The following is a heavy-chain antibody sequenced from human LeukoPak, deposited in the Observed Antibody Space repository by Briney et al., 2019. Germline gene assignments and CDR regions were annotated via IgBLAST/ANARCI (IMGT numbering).Heavy chain of an antibody. CDR2: ISGSGGRT. J-gene: IGHJ3*02. CDR1: GFTFRSHA. CDR3: AKGAEDDAFDI. Sequence: PGGSLRLSCAASGFTFRSHAMHWVRQAPGKGLEWVSGISGSGGRTYYADSVKGRFTISRDNSKNTLYLQMNSLRADDTAVYYCAKGAEDDAFDIWGQGTMVTVSS. V-gene: IGHV3-23*01.